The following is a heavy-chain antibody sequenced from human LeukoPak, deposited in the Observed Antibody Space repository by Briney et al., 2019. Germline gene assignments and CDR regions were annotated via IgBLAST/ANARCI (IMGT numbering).Heavy chain of an antibody. V-gene: IGHV4-34*01. D-gene: IGHD6-19*01. J-gene: IGHJ4*02. CDR3: ASAVVSSTTRFDY. CDR2: INHSGST. Sequence: PSETLPLTCAVYGGSFSGYYWSWIRQPPGKGLEWIGEINHSGSTNYNPSLKSRVTISVDTSKNQFSLKLSSVTAADTAVYYCASAVVSSTTRFDYWGQGTLVTVSS. CDR1: GGSFSGYY.